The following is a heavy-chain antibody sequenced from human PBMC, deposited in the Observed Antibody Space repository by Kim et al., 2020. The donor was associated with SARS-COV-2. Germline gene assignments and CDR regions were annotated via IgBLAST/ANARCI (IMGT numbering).Heavy chain of an antibody. D-gene: IGHD3-10*01. CDR3: ARDLGGDMVRGAWAYYFDY. V-gene: IGHV3-7*01. CDR1: GFTFSSYW. J-gene: IGHJ4*02. CDR2: IKQDGSEK. Sequence: GGSLRLSCAASGFTFSSYWMSWVRQAPGKGLEWVANIKQDGSEKYYVDSVKGRFTISRDNAKNSLYLQMNSLRAEDTAVYYCARDLGGDMVRGAWAYYFDYWGQGTLVTVSS.